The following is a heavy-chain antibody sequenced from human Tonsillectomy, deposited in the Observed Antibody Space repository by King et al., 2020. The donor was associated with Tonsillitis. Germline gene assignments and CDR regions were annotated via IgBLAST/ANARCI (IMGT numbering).Heavy chain of an antibody. D-gene: IGHD3-22*01. Sequence: VQLVESGGGLVQPGGSLRLSCAASGFTFRSYSMNWVRQAPGKGLEWISYISNSAGTIYYADSVKGRFTISRDQARNSLYLQMNSLRSEETAVYYCVRDSTYYYDSGGYFASWGKGTLVTVSS. CDR2: ISNSAGTI. V-gene: IGHV3-48*01. CDR1: GFTFRSYS. CDR3: VRDSTYYYDSGGYFAS. J-gene: IGHJ4*02.